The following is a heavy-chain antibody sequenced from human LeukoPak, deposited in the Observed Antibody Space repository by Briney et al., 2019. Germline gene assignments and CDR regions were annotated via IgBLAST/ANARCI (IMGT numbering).Heavy chain of an antibody. D-gene: IGHD1-26*01. V-gene: IGHV1-69*05. CDR1: GGTFSSYA. CDR2: IIPIFGTA. Sequence: SVKVSCKASGGTFSSYAIGWVRQAPGQGLEWMGGIIPIFGTANYAQKFQGRVTITTDESTSTAYMELSSLRSEDTAVYYCASTAIVGANYYYYYMDVWGKGTTVTVSS. J-gene: IGHJ6*03. CDR3: ASTAIVGANYYYYYMDV.